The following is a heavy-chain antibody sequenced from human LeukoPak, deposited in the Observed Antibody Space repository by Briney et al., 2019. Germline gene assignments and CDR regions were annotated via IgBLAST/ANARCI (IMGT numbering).Heavy chain of an antibody. J-gene: IGHJ6*03. CDR1: GGSFSGYY. V-gene: IGHV4-34*01. Sequence: KASETLSLTCAVYGGSFSGYYWSWIRQPPGKGLEWIGEINHSGSTNYNPSLKSRVTISVDTSKNQSSLKLSSVTAADTAVYYCARGSSGTTYYYYMDVWGKGTTVTVSS. D-gene: IGHD3-10*01. CDR3: ARGSSGTTYYYYMDV. CDR2: INHSGST.